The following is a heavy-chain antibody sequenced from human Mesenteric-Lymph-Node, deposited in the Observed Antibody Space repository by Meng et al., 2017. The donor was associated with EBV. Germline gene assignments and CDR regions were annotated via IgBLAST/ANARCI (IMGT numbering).Heavy chain of an antibody. D-gene: IGHD2-15*01. V-gene: IGHV3-21*03. CDR3: ARAPPVVVAATDWYFDL. J-gene: IGHJ2*01. CDR1: GFTFSTDS. CDR2: ISSGGSSI. Sequence: EVQLVESGXXLVKPGGSLRLSCAXSGFTFSTDSMNWVRLAPGKGLVGVSSISSGGSSIYYADSLKGRFTISRDDAENSVYLQMNSLRAEDTALYYCARAPPVVVAATDWYFDLWGRGTLVTVSS.